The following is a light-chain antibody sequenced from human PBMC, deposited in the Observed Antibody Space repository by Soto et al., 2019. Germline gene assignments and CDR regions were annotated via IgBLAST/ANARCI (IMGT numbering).Light chain of an antibody. Sequence: DIQKTQSPSTLPASVGDRVIITCRASQGLTNALVWYQQKPGKAPNLLIYKASSLASGVPLRFSGSGSGTEFTLTVSSLQPEDFATYYCQQHISYPRTFGQGTKVESK. CDR2: KAS. CDR3: QQHISYPRT. J-gene: IGKJ1*01. V-gene: IGKV1-5*03. CDR1: QGLTNA.